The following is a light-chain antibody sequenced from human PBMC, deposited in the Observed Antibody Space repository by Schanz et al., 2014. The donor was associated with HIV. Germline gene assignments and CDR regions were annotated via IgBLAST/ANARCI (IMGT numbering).Light chain of an antibody. CDR3: SSYAGSNILYV. CDR1: SSDVGGYNY. Sequence: QSALTQPPSASGSPGQSVTISCTGTSSDVGGYNYVSWFQQHPGKAPKLMIYEVNKRPSGVPDRFSGSKSGNTASLTVSGLQAEDEAEYYCSSYAGSNILYVFGPGTKLTVL. J-gene: IGLJ1*01. CDR2: EVN. V-gene: IGLV2-8*01.